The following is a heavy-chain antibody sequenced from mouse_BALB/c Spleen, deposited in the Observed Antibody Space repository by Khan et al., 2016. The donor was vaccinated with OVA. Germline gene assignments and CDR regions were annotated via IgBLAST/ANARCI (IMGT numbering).Heavy chain of an antibody. CDR1: GFTFSTYG. V-gene: IGHV5-6*01. CDR3: ARLAYYYDSGGFAY. J-gene: IGHJ3*01. Sequence: EVELVESGGDLVKPEGSLKLSCAASGFTFSTYGMSWVRQTPDKRLEWVATISSGGSYTYYPDSVQGRFTISRDNAKNTLYLQMSSLKSEDTAMYYCARLAYYYDSGGFAYWGQETLVTVSA. CDR2: ISSGGSYT. D-gene: IGHD1-1*01.